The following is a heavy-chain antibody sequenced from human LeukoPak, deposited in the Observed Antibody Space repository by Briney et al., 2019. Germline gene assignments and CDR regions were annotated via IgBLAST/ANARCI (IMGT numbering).Heavy chain of an antibody. CDR1: GFTFSTYA. V-gene: IGHV3-23*01. CDR2: ISGSGDIT. D-gene: IGHD5-12*01. J-gene: IGHJ4*02. CDR3: AKDVDIVATINGGFDY. Sequence: GGSLRLSCAASGFTFSTYAMNWVRQALGKGLEWVSGISGSGDITYYADSVKGRFTISRDNSKRTLYLRMNSLRAEDTAVYYCAKDVDIVATINGGFDYWGQGTLVTVSS.